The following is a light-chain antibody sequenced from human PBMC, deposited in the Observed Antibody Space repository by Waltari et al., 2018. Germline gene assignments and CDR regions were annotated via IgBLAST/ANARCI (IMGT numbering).Light chain of an antibody. CDR2: DAS. V-gene: IGKV1-33*01. J-gene: IGKJ3*01. CDR3: QRYDNLPIFA. CDR1: QDISNY. Sequence: DIQMTQSPSSLSAFVGDRVIMTCQASQDISNYLNWYQQKQGKAPKLLIRDASNLETGVPTRFSGSQSRTDFTVTISSLQPEDVGTYYCQRYDNLPIFAFGPGTKVEIK.